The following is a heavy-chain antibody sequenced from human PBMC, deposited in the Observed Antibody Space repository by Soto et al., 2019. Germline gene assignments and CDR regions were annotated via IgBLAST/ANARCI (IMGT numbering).Heavy chain of an antibody. CDR2: IYYTGKT. CDR3: VGGRDYDY. D-gene: IGHD1-26*01. V-gene: IGHV4-31*03. Sequence: LSLTCSVSGDYIHVGGYYWTWIRQRPGKGLEWMGYIYYTGKTYYNPSLESRLTMSVDRSKNQFSLKVASVTAADTAVYFCVGGRDYDYWGQGTLVTVSS. CDR1: GDYIHVGGYY. J-gene: IGHJ4*02.